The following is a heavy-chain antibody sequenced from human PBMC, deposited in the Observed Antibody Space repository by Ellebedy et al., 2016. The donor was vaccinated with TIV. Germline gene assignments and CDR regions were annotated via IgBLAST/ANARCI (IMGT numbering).Heavy chain of an antibody. CDR3: ASGYSSGWLDY. J-gene: IGHJ4*02. CDR1: GGSISSYY. V-gene: IGHV4-4*07. D-gene: IGHD6-19*01. Sequence: MPSETLSLTCTVSGGSISSYYWSWIRQPAGKGLEWIGRIYTSGSTHYNPSLKSRVTMSVDTSKNQFSLKLSSVTAADTAVYYCASGYSSGWLDYWGQGTLVTVS. CDR2: IYTSGST.